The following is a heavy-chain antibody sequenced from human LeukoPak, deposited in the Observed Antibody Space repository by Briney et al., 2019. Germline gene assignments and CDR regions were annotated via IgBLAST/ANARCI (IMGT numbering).Heavy chain of an antibody. Sequence: PSETLSLPCTVSGGSISSSSYYWGWIRQPPGKGLEWIGSIYYSGSTYYNPSLKSRVTISVDTSKNQFSLKLSSVTAADTAVYYCAGGWDTAMYGYWGQGTLVTVSS. CDR3: AGGWDTAMYGY. J-gene: IGHJ4*02. CDR1: GGSISSSSYY. D-gene: IGHD5-18*01. V-gene: IGHV4-39*01. CDR2: IYYSGST.